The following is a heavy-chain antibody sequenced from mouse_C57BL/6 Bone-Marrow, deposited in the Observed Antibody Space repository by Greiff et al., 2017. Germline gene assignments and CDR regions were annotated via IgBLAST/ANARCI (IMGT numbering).Heavy chain of an antibody. CDR2: IYPSDSET. J-gene: IGHJ1*03. D-gene: IGHD1-1*01. V-gene: IGHV1-61*01. CDR3: ARRYYGSTWYFDV. Sequence: QVQLKQPGAELVRPGSSVKLSCKASGYTFTSYWMDWVKQRPGQGLEWIGNIYPSDSETHYNQKFKDKATLTVDKSSSTAYMQLSSLTSEDSAVYYCARRYYGSTWYFDVWGTGTTVTVSS. CDR1: GYTFTSYW.